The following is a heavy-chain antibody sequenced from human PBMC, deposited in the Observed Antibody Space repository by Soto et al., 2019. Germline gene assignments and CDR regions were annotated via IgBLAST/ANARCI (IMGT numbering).Heavy chain of an antibody. CDR3: ARAKGRYCSSTSCYEDY. J-gene: IGHJ4*02. Sequence: EVQLVESGGGLVQPGGSLRLSCAASGFTFSSYTMNWVRQAPGKGLEWVSYISSSSGTIYYADSVKGRFTISRDNAKNSLYLQMNSLRAEDTAVYYCARAKGRYCSSTSCYEDYWGQGTLVTVSS. V-gene: IGHV3-48*01. CDR1: GFTFSSYT. CDR2: ISSSSGTI. D-gene: IGHD2-2*01.